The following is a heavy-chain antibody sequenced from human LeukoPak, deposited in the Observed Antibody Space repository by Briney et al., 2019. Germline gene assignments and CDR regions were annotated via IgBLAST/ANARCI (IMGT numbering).Heavy chain of an antibody. D-gene: IGHD2-8*01. CDR3: AKGASMAVYYFDY. V-gene: IGHV3-74*01. J-gene: IGHJ4*02. CDR2: INSDGGST. Sequence: GGSLRLSCVASGFTFSSYWIHWVRQAPGKGLVWVSRINSDGGSTYYADSVKGRFAISRDNSKNTLYLQMNSLRAEDTAVYYCAKGASMAVYYFDYWGQGTLVTVSS. CDR1: GFTFSSYW.